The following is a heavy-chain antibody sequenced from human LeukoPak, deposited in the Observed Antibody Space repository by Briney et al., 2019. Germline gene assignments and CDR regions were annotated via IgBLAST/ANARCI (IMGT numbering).Heavy chain of an antibody. CDR1: GGSISSSSYY. Sequence: SETLSLTCTVSGGSISSSSYYWSWIRQPPGKGLEWIGYIYYSGSTNYNPSLKSRVTISVDTSKNQFSLKLSSVTAADTAVYYCAREIYYGSGGAGTGAFDIWGQGTMVTVSS. V-gene: IGHV4-61*01. J-gene: IGHJ3*02. CDR3: AREIYYGSGGAGTGAFDI. D-gene: IGHD3-10*01. CDR2: IYYSGST.